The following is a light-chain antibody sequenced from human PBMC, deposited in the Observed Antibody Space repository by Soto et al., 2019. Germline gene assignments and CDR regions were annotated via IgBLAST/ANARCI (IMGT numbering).Light chain of an antibody. Sequence: QSVLTQPPSASGSPGQLVTISCTGTSSDVGGYDYVSWYQQHPGKAPKLMIYEVSKRPSGVPDRFSGSKSGNTASLTVSGLQAEDEADYYCSSYAGGSTYVFGTGTKVTVL. CDR1: SSDVGGYDY. J-gene: IGLJ1*01. CDR3: SSYAGGSTYV. CDR2: EVS. V-gene: IGLV2-8*01.